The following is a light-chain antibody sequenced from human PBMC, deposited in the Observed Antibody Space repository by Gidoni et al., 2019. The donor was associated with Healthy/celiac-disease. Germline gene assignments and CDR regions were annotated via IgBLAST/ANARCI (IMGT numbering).Light chain of an antibody. J-gene: IGLJ2*01. V-gene: IGLV1-47*01. CDR1: SYNIGSNY. CDR2: RNN. Sequence: QSVMTPPPSAYVTPGQRVTISCSGSSYNIGSNYVYWYQQLPVTAPKLLIYRNNPRPSGVPDRFSGSKSGTSASLAISGLRSEDEADYYGAAWDDSLSGVVFGGGTKLTVL. CDR3: AAWDDSLSGVV.